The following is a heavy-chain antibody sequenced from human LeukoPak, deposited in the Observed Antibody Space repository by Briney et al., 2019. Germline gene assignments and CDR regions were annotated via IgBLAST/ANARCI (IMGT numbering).Heavy chain of an antibody. D-gene: IGHD1-20*01. J-gene: IGHJ4*02. CDR1: GYTFTSYD. CDR2: MNPNSGNT. Sequence: ASVKVSCKASGYTFTSYDINWVRQATGQGLEWMGWMNPNSGNTGYAQKFQGRVTITRDTSISTAYMELSSLRSEDTAVYYCARGLYNWNDGSVYWGQGTLVTVSS. V-gene: IGHV1-8*03. CDR3: ARGLYNWNDGSVY.